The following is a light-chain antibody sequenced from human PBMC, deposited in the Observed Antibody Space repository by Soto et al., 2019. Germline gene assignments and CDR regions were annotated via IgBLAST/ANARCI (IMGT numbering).Light chain of an antibody. CDR2: KAS. CDR1: QSISNY. V-gene: IGKV1-5*03. J-gene: IGKJ1*01. Sequence: DIQMTQSPSTLSASVGDRVTIACRASQSISNYLAWYQQKAGKAPKLLIYKASSLESGVPSRFSGSGSGTEFTLTISSLQPDDFATYYCQQYNSYSWTFGQGTKV. CDR3: QQYNSYSWT.